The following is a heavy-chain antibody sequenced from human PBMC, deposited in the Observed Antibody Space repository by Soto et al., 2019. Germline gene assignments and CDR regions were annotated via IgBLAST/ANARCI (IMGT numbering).Heavy chain of an antibody. V-gene: IGHV4-34*01. D-gene: IGHD6-13*01. J-gene: IGHJ5*02. CDR1: GGSFSGYY. CDR2: INHSGST. Sequence: SETLSLTCAVYGGSFSGYYWSWIRQPPGKGLEWIGEINHSGSTNYNPSLKSRVTISVDTSKNQFSLKLSSVTAADTAVYYCARTGVPASIAAADPGDYNWFDPWGQGTLVTVSS. CDR3: ARTGVPASIAAADPGDYNWFDP.